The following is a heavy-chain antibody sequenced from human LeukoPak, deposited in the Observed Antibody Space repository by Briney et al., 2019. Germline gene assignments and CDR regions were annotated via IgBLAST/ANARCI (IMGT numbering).Heavy chain of an antibody. CDR3: ARSGYSGYDNTFDY. D-gene: IGHD5-12*01. V-gene: IGHV4-31*03. J-gene: IGHJ4*02. Sequence: SETLSLTCTVSGGSISSGGYYWSWIRQHPGKGLEWIGYIYYSGSTYYNPSLTSRVTISVDTSKNQFSLKLSSVTAADPAVYYCARSGYSGYDNTFDYWGQGTLVTVSS. CDR1: GGSISSGGYY. CDR2: IYYSGST.